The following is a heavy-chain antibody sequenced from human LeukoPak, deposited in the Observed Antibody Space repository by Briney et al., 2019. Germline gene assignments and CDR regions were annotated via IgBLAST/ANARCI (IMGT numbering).Heavy chain of an antibody. CDR1: GFTFSGYA. V-gene: IGHV3-64D*06. Sequence: GGSLRLSCSASGFTFSGYAMHWVRQAPGKGLQYVSLIGSKGDSTFYADSVKGRFTISRDNSKNTLYLQMSSLRAEGTAVYYCVKRGSVTTMGETYYFDYWGQGTLVTVSS. CDR2: IGSKGDST. D-gene: IGHD4-17*01. J-gene: IGHJ4*02. CDR3: VKRGSVTTMGETYYFDY.